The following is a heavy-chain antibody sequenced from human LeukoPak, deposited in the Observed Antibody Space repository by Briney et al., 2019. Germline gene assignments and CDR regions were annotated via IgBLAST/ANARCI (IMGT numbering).Heavy chain of an antibody. CDR1: GFDLSTYE. CDR2: ITISGHTK. J-gene: IGHJ5*02. V-gene: IGHV3-48*03. CDR3: ARGDPHADL. Sequence: GGSLRLSCAASGFDLSTYEMNWVRQAPGKGLEWIADITISGHTKNYADSVKGRFTISRDNARTSLYLQMNSLRVEDTGVYYCARGDPHADLWGQGTLVTVS.